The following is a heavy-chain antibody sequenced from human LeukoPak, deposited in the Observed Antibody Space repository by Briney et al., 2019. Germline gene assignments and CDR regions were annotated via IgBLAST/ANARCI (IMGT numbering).Heavy chain of an antibody. V-gene: IGHV3-30*03. D-gene: IGHD3-16*01. CDR1: GFTFNSYT. CDR3: AREAAWGNWYFDL. CDR2: IGDTGRAK. J-gene: IGHJ2*01. Sequence: GGSLRLSCAASGFTFNSYTMNWVRQAPGKGLEWVAVIGDTGRAKYYVDSVEGRFTASRDNSKNTLYLEMNSLRYDDTALYYCAREAAWGNWYFDLWGRGTLVTVSS.